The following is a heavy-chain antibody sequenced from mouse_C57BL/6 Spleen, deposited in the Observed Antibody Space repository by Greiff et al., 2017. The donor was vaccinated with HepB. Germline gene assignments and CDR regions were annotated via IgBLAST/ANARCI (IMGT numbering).Heavy chain of an antibody. Sequence: QVQLQQPGAELVRPGSSVKLSCKASGYTFTSYWMHWVKQRPIQGLEWIGNIDPSDSETHYNQKFKDKATLTVDKSSSTADMQLSSLTSEDSAVYYCARGNWDGNFFDYWGQGTTLTVSS. D-gene: IGHD4-1*01. CDR1: GYTFTSYW. CDR3: ARGNWDGNFFDY. J-gene: IGHJ2*01. CDR2: IDPSDSET. V-gene: IGHV1-52*01.